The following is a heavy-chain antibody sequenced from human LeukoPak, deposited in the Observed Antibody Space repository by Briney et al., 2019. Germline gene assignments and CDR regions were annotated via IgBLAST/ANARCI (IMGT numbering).Heavy chain of an antibody. V-gene: IGHV4-59*01. CDR3: ARVGANYDILTGYYDAFDI. J-gene: IGHJ3*02. CDR2: IYYSGST. Sequence: SETLSLTCTVSGGSISSYYWSWIRQPPGKGLEWIGYIYYSGSTNYNPSLKSRVTISVDTSKNQFSLKLSSVTAADTAVYYCARVGANYDILTGYYDAFDIWAKGQWSPSLQ. CDR1: GGSISSYY. D-gene: IGHD3-9*01.